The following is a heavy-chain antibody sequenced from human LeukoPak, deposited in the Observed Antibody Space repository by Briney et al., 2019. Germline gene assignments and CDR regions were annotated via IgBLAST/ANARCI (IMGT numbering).Heavy chain of an antibody. CDR2: IKTKSQGGTR. J-gene: IGHJ4*02. CDR1: GFTFSKAW. Sequence: KTGGSLRLSCAASGFTFSKAWMSWVRQAPGKGLEWVARIKTKSQGGTRDYAAPVKGRFAISRDDSEDRLYLQMNSLKSENTAVYYCTVGLGKTATANWGQGALVTVSS. V-gene: IGHV3-15*05. D-gene: IGHD1-14*01. CDR3: TVGLGKTATAN.